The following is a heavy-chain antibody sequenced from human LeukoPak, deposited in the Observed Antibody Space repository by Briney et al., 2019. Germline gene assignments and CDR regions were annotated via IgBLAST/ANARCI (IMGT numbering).Heavy chain of an antibody. D-gene: IGHD3-3*01. J-gene: IGHJ5*02. CDR2: IYYSGST. CDR3: ARVYYDFWSGYSNWFDP. CDR1: GGSISSYY. V-gene: IGHV4-59*01. Sequence: SETLSLTCTVSGGSISSYYWSWIRQPPGKGLEWIGYIYYSGSTNYNPSLKSRVTISVDTSKNKFSLKLSSVTAADTAVYYCARVYYDFWSGYSNWFDPWGQGTLVTVSS.